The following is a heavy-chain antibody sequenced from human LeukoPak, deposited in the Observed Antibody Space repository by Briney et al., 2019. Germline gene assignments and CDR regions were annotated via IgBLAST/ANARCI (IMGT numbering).Heavy chain of an antibody. CDR3: ARDQIRIAAAGNPFDY. V-gene: IGHV3-7*03. D-gene: IGHD6-13*01. Sequence: GGSLRLSCAASGFTFSSYGMHWVRQAPGKGLEWVANIKQDGSEKYYVDSVKGRFTISRDNAKNSLYLQMNSLRAEDTAVYYCARDQIRIAAAGNPFDYWGQGTLVTVSS. J-gene: IGHJ4*02. CDR1: GFTFSSYG. CDR2: IKQDGSEK.